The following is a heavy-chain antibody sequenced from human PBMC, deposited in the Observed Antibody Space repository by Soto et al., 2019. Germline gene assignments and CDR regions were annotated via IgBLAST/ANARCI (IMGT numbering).Heavy chain of an antibody. Sequence: SETLSLTCAVYGGSFSGYYWSWIRQPPGKGLEWIGEINHSGSTNYNPSLKSRVTISVDTSKNQFSLKLSSVTAADTAVYYCARPWVYWGQGTLVTVSS. CDR3: ARPWVY. CDR1: GGSFSGYY. V-gene: IGHV4-34*01. CDR2: INHSGST. J-gene: IGHJ4*02.